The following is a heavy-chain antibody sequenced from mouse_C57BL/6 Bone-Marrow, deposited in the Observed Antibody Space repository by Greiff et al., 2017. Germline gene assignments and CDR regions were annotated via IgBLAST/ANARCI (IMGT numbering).Heavy chain of an antibody. CDR3: TGDFDV. J-gene: IGHJ1*03. V-gene: IGHV6-6*01. CDR1: GFTFSDAW. Sequence: EVQLVESGGGLVQPGGSMQLSCAASGFTFSDAWMDWVRQSPEKGLEWVAEIRNNANTHATYYAASVKGRFTISRDDSKSSVYLQMNSLRAADTGIYYCTGDFDVWGTGTTVTVSS. CDR2: IRNNANTHAT.